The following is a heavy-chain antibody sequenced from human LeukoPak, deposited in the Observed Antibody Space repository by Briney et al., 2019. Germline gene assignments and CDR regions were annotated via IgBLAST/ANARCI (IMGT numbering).Heavy chain of an antibody. D-gene: IGHD1-20*01. CDR1: GFTFSSYT. CDR3: AKDANWSLDY. Sequence: GGSLRLSRAASGFTFSSYTMNWVRQAPGKGLEWVSSLSSGSTYIYYADSVKGRFTISRDNAKNSLYLQMNSLRAEDTAVYYCAKDANWSLDYWGQGTLVTVSS. J-gene: IGHJ4*02. V-gene: IGHV3-21*01. CDR2: LSSGSTYI.